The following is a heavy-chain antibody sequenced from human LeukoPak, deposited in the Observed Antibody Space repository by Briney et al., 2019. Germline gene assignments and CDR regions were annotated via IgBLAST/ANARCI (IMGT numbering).Heavy chain of an antibody. CDR2: ISGSGDT. D-gene: IGHD5-18*01. J-gene: IGHJ4*02. V-gene: IGHV3-23*01. Sequence: GGSLRLSCAVSGFTYSIYAMSWVRQAPGKGLEGVSTISGSGDTYYVGSVKGRFTISRDNSKNTLYLQMNSLRAEDTAVYYCAKEGGYNYGYLDYWGQGTLVTVSS. CDR3: AKEGGYNYGYLDY. CDR1: GFTYSIYA.